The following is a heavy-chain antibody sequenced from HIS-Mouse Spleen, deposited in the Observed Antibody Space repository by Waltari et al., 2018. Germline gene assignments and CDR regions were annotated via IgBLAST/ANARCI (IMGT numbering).Heavy chain of an antibody. Sequence: QLQLQESGPGLVKPSETLSPTCTVSGGSLRSSTYYWGWIRQPPGKGLEWIGSIYYSGSTYYNPSLKSRVTISVDTSKNQFSLKLSSVTAADTAVYYCARKRTASGWFDPWGQGTLVTVSS. CDR1: GGSLRSSTYY. D-gene: IGHD2-21*02. CDR2: IYYSGST. J-gene: IGHJ5*02. V-gene: IGHV4-39*01. CDR3: ARKRTASGWFDP.